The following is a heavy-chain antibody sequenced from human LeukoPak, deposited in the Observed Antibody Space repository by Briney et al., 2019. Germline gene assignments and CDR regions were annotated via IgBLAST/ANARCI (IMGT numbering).Heavy chain of an antibody. CDR1: GGSVSSGSYY. D-gene: IGHD6-19*01. J-gene: IGHJ6*02. V-gene: IGHV4-61*01. CDR3: ARDGNSSGWYGAWAGMDV. CDR2: IYYSGST. Sequence: PSETLSLTCTVSGGSVSSGSYYWSWIRQPPGKGLEWIGYIYYSGSTNYNPSLKSRVTISVDTSKNQFSLKLSSVTAADTAVYYCARDGNSSGWYGAWAGMDVWGQGTTVTVSS.